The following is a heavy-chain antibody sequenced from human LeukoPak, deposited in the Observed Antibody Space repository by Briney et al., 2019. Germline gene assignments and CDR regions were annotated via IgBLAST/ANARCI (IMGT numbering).Heavy chain of an antibody. D-gene: IGHD6-13*01. Sequence: ISWVRXXPGXGVEWMGRIIPILGIANYAQKFQGRVTITADKSTSTAYMELSSLRSEDTAVYYCATPIAAASDYWGQGTLVTVSS. V-gene: IGHV1-69*02. CDR3: ATPIAAASDY. CDR2: IIPILGIA. J-gene: IGHJ4*02.